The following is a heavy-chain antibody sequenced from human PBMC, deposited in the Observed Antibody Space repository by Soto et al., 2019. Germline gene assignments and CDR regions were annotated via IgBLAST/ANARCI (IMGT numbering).Heavy chain of an antibody. CDR2: IYYRGST. CDR1: GGSISSGGYY. V-gene: IGHV4-31*03. Sequence: QVQLQESGPGLVKPSQTLSLTCTVSGGSISSGGYYWSWIRQHPGKGLEWLGVIYYRGSTFNKPSLKSRGTMSVDTAKNQFSLKLSSVTAADTAVYYCAREPSIWGQGTLVAVSS. CDR3: AREPSI. J-gene: IGHJ4*02.